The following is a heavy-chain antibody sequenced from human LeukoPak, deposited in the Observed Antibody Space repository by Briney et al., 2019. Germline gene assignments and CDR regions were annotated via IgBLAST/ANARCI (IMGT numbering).Heavy chain of an antibody. CDR3: ATVGDSGTYYSFDY. CDR1: GFTFSSYT. J-gene: IGHJ4*02. Sequence: GGSLRLSCAASGFTFSSYTMNWVRQAPGKGLEWVSSITSSSNYIYSADSLKGRFTISRDNAKNSLYLQMSSLRVEDSAVYYCATVGDSGTYYSFDYWGQGTLVTVSS. V-gene: IGHV3-21*01. D-gene: IGHD1-26*01. CDR2: ITSSSNYI.